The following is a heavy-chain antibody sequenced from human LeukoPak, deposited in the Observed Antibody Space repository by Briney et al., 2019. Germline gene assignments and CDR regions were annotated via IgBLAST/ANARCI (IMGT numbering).Heavy chain of an antibody. D-gene: IGHD5-18*01. CDR2: IWYDGRDK. J-gene: IGHJ4*02. Sequence: GGSLRLSCAASGFTFSGCGMHRVRQAPGKGLELVAFIWYDGRDKYYVDSVKGRFTISRDNSKNTLYLQMNSLRAEDTAMYYCAKDPYSYGSYFDYWGQGTLVTVSS. V-gene: IGHV3-30*02. CDR3: AKDPYSYGSYFDY. CDR1: GFTFSGCG.